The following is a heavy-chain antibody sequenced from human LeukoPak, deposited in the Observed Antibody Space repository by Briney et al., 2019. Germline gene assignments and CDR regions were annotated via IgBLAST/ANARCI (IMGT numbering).Heavy chain of an antibody. J-gene: IGHJ4*02. D-gene: IGHD2-15*01. V-gene: IGHV3-30-3*01. CDR3: ARDRDCSGGSCYSTLFDY. CDR2: ISYDGSNK. Sequence: PGGSLRLSCAASGFTFSDYYMSWIRQAPGKGLEWVAVISYDGSNKYYADSVKGRFTISRDNSKNTLYLQMNSLRAEDTAVYYCARDRDCSGGSCYSTLFDYWGQGTLVTVSS. CDR1: GFTFSDYY.